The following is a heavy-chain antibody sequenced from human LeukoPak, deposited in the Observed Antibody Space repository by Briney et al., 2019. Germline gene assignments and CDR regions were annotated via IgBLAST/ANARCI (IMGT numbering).Heavy chain of an antibody. CDR3: ARVGRLVQDAFDI. CDR2: ISSSSSTI. V-gene: IGHV3-48*01. Sequence: GVLRLSCAASGFTFSSYSMNWVRQAPGKGLEWVSYISSSSSTIYYADSVKGRFTISRDNAKNSLYLQMNSLRAEDTAVYYCARVGRLVQDAFDIWGQGTMVTVSS. D-gene: IGHD6-19*01. CDR1: GFTFSSYS. J-gene: IGHJ3*02.